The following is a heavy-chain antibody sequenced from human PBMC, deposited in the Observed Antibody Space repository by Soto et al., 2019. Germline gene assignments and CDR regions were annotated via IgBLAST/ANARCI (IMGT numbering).Heavy chain of an antibody. CDR2: IYYSGIT. V-gene: IGHV4-31*02. CDR1: GGSIGSGGYY. J-gene: IGHJ4*02. CDR3: ARSPGYYFDY. Sequence: TLSVTXTVSGGSIGSGGYYWSWIRQHPGKGLEWIGYIYYSGITYYNPSLKSRVTISVDTSKNQFSLKLSSVTAADTAVYYCARSPGYYFDYWGQGTLVTVPQ.